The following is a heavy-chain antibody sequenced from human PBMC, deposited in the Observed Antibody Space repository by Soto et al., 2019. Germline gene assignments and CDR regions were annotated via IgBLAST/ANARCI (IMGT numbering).Heavy chain of an antibody. Sequence: PSETLSLTCTVSGGSVRSNSYSLGWIRQSPGKGLEWIGEINHSRSTNYNPSLKSRVTISVDTSKNQFSLKLSSVTAADTAVYYCARDVQLQSFDYWAQGTLVTVSS. CDR2: INHSRST. V-gene: IGHV4-39*07. J-gene: IGHJ4*02. CDR3: ARDVQLQSFDY. D-gene: IGHD5-18*01. CDR1: GGSVRSNSYS.